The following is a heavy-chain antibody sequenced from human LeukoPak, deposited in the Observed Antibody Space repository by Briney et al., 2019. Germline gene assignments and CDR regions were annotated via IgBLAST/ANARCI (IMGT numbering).Heavy chain of an antibody. CDR2: ISYDGSNK. CDR1: GFTFSSYG. J-gene: IGHJ4*02. CDR3: VGSGYDWRGIDY. V-gene: IGHV3-30*03. Sequence: GGSLRLSCAASGFTFSSYGMHWVRQAPGKGLEWVAVISYDGSNKYYADSVKGRFTISRDNSKNTLYLQMNSLRAEDTAVYYCVGSGYDWRGIDYWGQGTLVTVSS. D-gene: IGHD5-12*01.